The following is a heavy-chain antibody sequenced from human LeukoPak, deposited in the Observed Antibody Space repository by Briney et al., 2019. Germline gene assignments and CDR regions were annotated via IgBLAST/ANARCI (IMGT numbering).Heavy chain of an antibody. D-gene: IGHD3-9*01. J-gene: IGHJ6*04. V-gene: IGHV1-24*01. Sequence: GASVKVSCKVSGYTLTELSMHWVRQAPGKGLEWMGGFDPEDDETIYAQKFQGRVTMTEDTSTDTAYMELSSLRSEDTAVYYCATGKYYDILTGYKGDYYGMDVWGKGTTVTVSS. CDR3: ATGKYYDILTGYKGDYYGMDV. CDR2: FDPEDDET. CDR1: GYTLTELS.